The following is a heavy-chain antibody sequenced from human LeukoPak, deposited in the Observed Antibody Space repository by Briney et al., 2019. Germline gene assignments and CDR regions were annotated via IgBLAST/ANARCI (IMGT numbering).Heavy chain of an antibody. J-gene: IGHJ5*02. CDR2: IYYSGST. Sequence: PSETLSLTCTVSGGSISSYYWSWIRQPPGKGLEWIGYIYYSGSTNYNPSLKSRVTISVDTSKNQFSLKLSSVTAADTAVYYCARDLRGNYDILTGYYTDNWFDPWGQGTLVTVSS. V-gene: IGHV4-59*01. D-gene: IGHD3-9*01. CDR1: GGSISSYY. CDR3: ARDLRGNYDILTGYYTDNWFDP.